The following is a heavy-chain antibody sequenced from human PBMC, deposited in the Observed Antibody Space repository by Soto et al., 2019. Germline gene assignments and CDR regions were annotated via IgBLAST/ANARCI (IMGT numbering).Heavy chain of an antibody. CDR1: GFTFSSYA. CDR2: ISGSGGST. V-gene: IGHV3-23*01. CDR3: AKDGQLWFGARGFEY. J-gene: IGHJ4*02. D-gene: IGHD3-10*01. Sequence: GGSLRLSCAASGFTFSSYAMSWVRQAPGKGLEWVSAISGSGGSTYYADSVKGRFTISRDNSKNTLYLQMNSLGAEDTAVYYCAKDGQLWFGARGFEYWGQGTLVTVSS.